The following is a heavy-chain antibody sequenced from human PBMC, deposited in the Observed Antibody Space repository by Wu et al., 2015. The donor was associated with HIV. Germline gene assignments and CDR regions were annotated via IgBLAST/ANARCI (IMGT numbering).Heavy chain of an antibody. J-gene: IGHJ4*02. CDR3: ASGGTYSSSWYSPGAGTFDY. CDR2: MDPKSGNT. V-gene: IGHV1-8*01. D-gene: IGHD6-13*01. CDR1: GYTFTNYD. Sequence: QVQLVQSGAEVKTPGASVKVSCKASGYTFTNYDINWVREATGQGLEWMGWMDPKSGNTGYAQKFQGRVTMTRNPSISTAYMELSSLRSEDTAVYYCASGGTYSSSWYSPGAGTFDYWGQGTLVTVSS.